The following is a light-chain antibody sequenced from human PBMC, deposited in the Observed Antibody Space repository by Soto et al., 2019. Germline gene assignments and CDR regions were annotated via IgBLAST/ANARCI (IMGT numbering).Light chain of an antibody. CDR3: QQLNSFPIP. CDR2: GAS. J-gene: IGKJ3*01. Sequence: IQLTQSPSSLSASVGDRVTITCRASQGISSFLAWYQQKPGKAPKLLIYGASTLQSGVPSRFSGSGSGTDVTLNIGSLQPEDFATYYCQQLNSFPIPFGPGTKVDIK. CDR1: QGISSF. V-gene: IGKV1-9*01.